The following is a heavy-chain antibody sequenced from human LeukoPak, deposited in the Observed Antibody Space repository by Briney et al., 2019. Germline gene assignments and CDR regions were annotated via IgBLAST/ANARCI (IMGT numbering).Heavy chain of an antibody. CDR3: AKGSF. CDR1: GFTFSNYA. D-gene: IGHD3-10*01. J-gene: IGHJ4*02. Sequence: TGGSLRLSCATSGFTFSNYAMSWVRQAPGKGLEWVSIISDSAVDTYYTDSVKGRFTISRDNSKNTLYLQMNNLRAEDTAAYYCAKGSFWGQGTLVTVSS. V-gene: IGHV3-23*01. CDR2: ISDSAVDT.